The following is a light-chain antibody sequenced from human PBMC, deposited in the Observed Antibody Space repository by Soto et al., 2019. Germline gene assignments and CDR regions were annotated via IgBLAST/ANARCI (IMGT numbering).Light chain of an antibody. CDR2: GAS. Sequence: EIVMTQSPASLSVSPWERATLSCSSSQSVSSNLAWYQQKPGQAPRLLTYGASTRATGIPARFSGSGSGTEFTLTISSLQSEDFAVYYCQQYNNWPSWTFGQGTKVDI. V-gene: IGKV3-15*01. CDR1: QSVSSN. J-gene: IGKJ1*01. CDR3: QQYNNWPSWT.